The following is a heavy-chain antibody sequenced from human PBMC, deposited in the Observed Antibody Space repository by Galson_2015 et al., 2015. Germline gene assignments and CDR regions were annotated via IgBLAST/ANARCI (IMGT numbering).Heavy chain of an antibody. J-gene: IGHJ4*02. D-gene: IGHD6-19*01. V-gene: IGHV3-30-3*01. Sequence: SLRLSCAASGFTFSSYAMHWVRQAPGKGLEWVAVISYDGSNKYYADSVKGRFTISRDNSKNTLYLQMNSLRAEDTAVYYCARDRNGKRSSVAGTFDYWGQGTLVTVSS. CDR3: ARDRNGKRSSVAGTFDY. CDR1: GFTFSSYA. CDR2: ISYDGSNK.